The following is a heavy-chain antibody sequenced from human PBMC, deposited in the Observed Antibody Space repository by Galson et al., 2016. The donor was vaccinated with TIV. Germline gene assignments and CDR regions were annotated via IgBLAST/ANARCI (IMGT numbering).Heavy chain of an antibody. D-gene: IGHD5-12*01. CDR2: IYPRDSDT. CDR3: AAWRPGGWLDP. V-gene: IGHV5-51*03. CDR1: DSW. J-gene: IGHJ5*02. Sequence: QSGAEVKKPGESLNISCKGSDSWVAWVRQKPGRGPEYMGVIYPRDSDTRYSPSFEGQVTISVDKSFTTGYLQWTSLKASDSAIYFCAAWRPGGWLDPWGQGTQVIVSS.